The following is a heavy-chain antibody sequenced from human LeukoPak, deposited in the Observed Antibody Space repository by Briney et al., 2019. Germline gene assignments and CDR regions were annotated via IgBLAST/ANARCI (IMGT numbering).Heavy chain of an antibody. CDR1: GYSFTNYW. D-gene: IGHD5-18*01. Sequence: PGESLKISCKGSGYSFTNYWIGWVRQMPGKGLEWMGVIYPGDSDARYSPSFQGQVTISADKSISTAYLQWSSLKASDTAMYYCARATAMAPDAFDIWGQGTMVTVSS. V-gene: IGHV5-51*01. CDR2: IYPGDSDA. CDR3: ARATAMAPDAFDI. J-gene: IGHJ3*02.